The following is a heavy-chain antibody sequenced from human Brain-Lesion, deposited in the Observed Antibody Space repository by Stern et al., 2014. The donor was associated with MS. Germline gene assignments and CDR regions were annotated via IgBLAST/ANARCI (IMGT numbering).Heavy chain of an antibody. CDR1: GGSISSGGYY. D-gene: IGHD2-2*01. CDR2: IFNSGST. V-gene: IGHV4-61*02. CDR3: ARGRVVPGFQYYATDV. J-gene: IGHJ6*02. Sequence: VQLVESGPGLVKPSQTLSLSCTVSGGSISSGGYYWSWIRPPAGKGLEWIGRIFNSGSTSYNPSLKSRVTISIDTSKNQFSLRLNSMPAADTAVYYCARGRVVPGFQYYATDVWGQGTTVIVSS.